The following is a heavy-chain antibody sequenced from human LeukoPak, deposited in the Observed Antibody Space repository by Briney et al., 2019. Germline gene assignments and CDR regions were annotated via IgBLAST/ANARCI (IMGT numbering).Heavy chain of an antibody. Sequence: GRSLRLSCTASGFTFGDYAMSWFRQAPGKGLEWGGFIRSKAYGGTTEYAASVKGRFTISRDDSKSIAYLQMNSLKTEDTAVYYCTRDGYSSSWSGWFDPWGQGTLVTVSS. CDR2: IRSKAYGGTT. V-gene: IGHV3-49*03. CDR1: GFTFGDYA. CDR3: TRDGYSSSWSGWFDP. J-gene: IGHJ5*02. D-gene: IGHD6-13*01.